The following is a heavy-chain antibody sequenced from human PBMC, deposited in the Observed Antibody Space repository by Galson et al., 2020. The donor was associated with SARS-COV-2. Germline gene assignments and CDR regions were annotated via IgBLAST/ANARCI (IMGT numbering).Heavy chain of an antibody. D-gene: IGHD1-26*01. Sequence: SETLSLTCTVSGGSISSSSYYWGWIRQPPGKGLEWIGSIYYSGSTYYNPSLKSRVTISVDTSKNQFSLKLSSVTAADTAVYYCARPPKEWDPWSFDIWGQGTMVTVSS. V-gene: IGHV4-39*07. CDR3: ARPPKEWDPWSFDI. CDR1: GGSISSSSYY. CDR2: IYYSGST. J-gene: IGHJ3*02.